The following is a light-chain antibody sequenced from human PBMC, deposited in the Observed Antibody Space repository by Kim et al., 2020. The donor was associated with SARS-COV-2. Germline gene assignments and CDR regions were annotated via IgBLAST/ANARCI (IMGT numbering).Light chain of an antibody. V-gene: IGLV3-1*01. J-gene: IGLJ3*02. CDR1: KLGDKY. CDR3: QAWDSSTDWV. CDR2: QDS. Sequence: SYELTQPPSVSVSPGQTASITCSGDKLGDKYACWYQQKPGQSPVLVIYQDSKRPSGIPERFSGSNSGNTATLTISGTQAMDEADYYCQAWDSSTDWVFSGGTRLTVL.